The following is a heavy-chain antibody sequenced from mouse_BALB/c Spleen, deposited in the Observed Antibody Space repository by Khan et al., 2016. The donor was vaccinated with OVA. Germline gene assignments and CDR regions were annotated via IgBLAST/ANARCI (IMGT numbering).Heavy chain of an antibody. CDR2: IDTYDSET. Sequence: VQLQQSGAELVRPGASVKLSCEASGYTFTSYWMNWVKQSPEQGLEWIGRIDTYDSETHYNQNFKDKAILTVDKSSSTAYMQISSLTSEDSAVYYGARLPFAYWGQGTLVTVSA. V-gene: IGHV1-52*01. CDR1: GYTFTSYW. J-gene: IGHJ3*01. CDR3: ARLPFAY.